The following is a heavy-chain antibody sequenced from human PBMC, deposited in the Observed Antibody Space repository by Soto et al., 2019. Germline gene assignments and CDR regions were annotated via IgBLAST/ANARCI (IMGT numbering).Heavy chain of an antibody. CDR2: IYNDGTYS. CDR1: GFIFKMYW. Sequence: GGSLRLSCAASGFIFKMYWMHWVRQSPGKGLVWISRIYNDGTYSDYADSVRGRFTISRDNVNDTLYLQMNNLRAEDSGLYYCTRGPRPISTGTGAYWGQGAQVTVSS. CDR3: TRGPRPISTGTGAY. D-gene: IGHD3-10*01. J-gene: IGHJ4*02. V-gene: IGHV3-74*01.